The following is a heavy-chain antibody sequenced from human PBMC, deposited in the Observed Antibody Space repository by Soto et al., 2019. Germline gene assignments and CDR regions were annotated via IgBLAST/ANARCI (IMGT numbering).Heavy chain of an antibody. CDR2: ISHDGSNA. Sequence: VGSLRLSCAVSGFTFRFYGMHWVRQAPGKGLECVAVISHDGSNAFYADSVKGRFTISRDNSKNMLYLQMNSLKLEDTAVYYCAKDRGGDCSDDACYFGGDYWGRGNLVTVSS. CDR3: AKDRGGDCSDDACYFGGDY. V-gene: IGHV3-30*18. CDR1: GFTFRFYG. J-gene: IGHJ4*02. D-gene: IGHD2-15*01.